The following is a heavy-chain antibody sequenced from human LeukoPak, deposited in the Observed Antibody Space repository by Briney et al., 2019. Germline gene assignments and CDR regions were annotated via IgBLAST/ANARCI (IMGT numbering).Heavy chain of an antibody. V-gene: IGHV4-4*07. J-gene: IGHJ6*02. CDR3: ARVRYSGSGSYYSGDFYYGMDV. D-gene: IGHD3-10*01. CDR1: GGFISNYY. Sequence: SETLSLTCTVSGGFISNYYWTWIRQSGGKGLEWVGRIYHSGSSTYNPSLKSRVRMSVDTSKNQFSLKLSSVPAADTAVYYCARVRYSGSGSYYSGDFYYGMDVWGQGTTVTVSS. CDR2: IYHSGSS.